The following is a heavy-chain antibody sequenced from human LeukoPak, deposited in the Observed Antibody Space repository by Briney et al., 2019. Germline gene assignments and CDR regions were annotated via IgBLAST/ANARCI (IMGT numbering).Heavy chain of an antibody. CDR2: ISAYNGNT. D-gene: IGHD3-22*01. V-gene: IGHV1-18*01. Sequence: GASVKVSCKASGYTFTSYGISLVRQAPGQGLEWMGWISAYNGNTNYAQKLQGRVTMTTDTSTSTAYMELRSLRSDDTAVYYCARPYYDSSAPPYDYWGQGTLVTVSS. CDR1: GYTFTSYG. CDR3: ARPYYDSSAPPYDY. J-gene: IGHJ4*02.